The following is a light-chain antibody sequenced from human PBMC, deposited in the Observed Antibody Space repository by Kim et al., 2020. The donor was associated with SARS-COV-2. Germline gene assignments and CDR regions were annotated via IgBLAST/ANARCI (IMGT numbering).Light chain of an antibody. CDR1: QSVNSN. J-gene: IGKJ2*01. V-gene: IGKV3-15*01. Sequence: EIVMTQSPATLSVSPGDRAALSCRASQSVNSNVAWYQQKPGQAPRLLIYAAESRATGIPARFNGSGSGTEFTLTISSLQSEDSAVYYCQQYNDFLLYTFGQGTKLEI. CDR2: AAE. CDR3: QQYNDFLLYT.